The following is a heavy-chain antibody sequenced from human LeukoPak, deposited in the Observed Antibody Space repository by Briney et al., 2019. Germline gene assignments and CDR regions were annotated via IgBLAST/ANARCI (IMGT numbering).Heavy chain of an antibody. CDR2: ISWNSGSI. Sequence: GGSLRLSCAASGFTFDDYAMHWVRQAPGKGLEWVSGISWNSGSIGYADSVKGRFTISRDNAKNSLYLQMNSLRAEDMALYYCAKDNSLGGFGAFDIWGQGTMVTVSS. CDR3: AKDNSLGGFGAFDI. CDR1: GFTFDDYA. D-gene: IGHD4-23*01. J-gene: IGHJ3*02. V-gene: IGHV3-9*03.